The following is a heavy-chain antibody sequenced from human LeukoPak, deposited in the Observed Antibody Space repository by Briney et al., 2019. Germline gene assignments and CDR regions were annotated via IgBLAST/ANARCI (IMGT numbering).Heavy chain of an antibody. J-gene: IGHJ4*01. CDR1: GFNMVDYS. CDR3: ARDHRYAFDN. V-gene: IGHV3-48*01. CDR2: IGISSGNT. D-gene: IGHD5-12*01. Sequence: GRTLTLSCAGSGFNMVDYSMNWVRQAPGKGLEWISYIGISSGNTKYADSVKGRFTISRDKARNSLYLQMNSLRVEDTAMYYCARDHRYAFDNWGHGTLVTVSS.